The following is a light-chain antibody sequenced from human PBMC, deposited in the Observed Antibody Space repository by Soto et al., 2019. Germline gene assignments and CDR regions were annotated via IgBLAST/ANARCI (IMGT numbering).Light chain of an antibody. CDR3: QQYNTWPPIT. Sequence: VLTQSPGTLSLSPGERATLSRRASQSVSTNYLAWYQQKPGQAPRLLIYGASTRATGLPARFSGSGSGTDFTLTISSLQSEDFAVYYCQQYNTWPPITFGQGTRLEIK. CDR2: GAS. J-gene: IGKJ5*01. CDR1: QSVSTN. V-gene: IGKV3-15*01.